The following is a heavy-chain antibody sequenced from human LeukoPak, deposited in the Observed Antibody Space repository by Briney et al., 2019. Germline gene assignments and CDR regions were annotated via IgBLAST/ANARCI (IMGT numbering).Heavy chain of an antibody. CDR1: GFTLSDYY. V-gene: IGHV3-11*01. J-gene: IGHJ5*02. D-gene: IGHD3-22*01. CDR2: ISSTGSAM. CDR3: ASDSSGYFGP. Sequence: GALRLSCAASGFTLSDYYMDWIRQAPGRRLEWLSYISSTGSAMYYADSVKGRFTISRDNAKNSLYLQMNSLRAEDTAVYYCASDSSGYFGPWGQGTLVTVSS.